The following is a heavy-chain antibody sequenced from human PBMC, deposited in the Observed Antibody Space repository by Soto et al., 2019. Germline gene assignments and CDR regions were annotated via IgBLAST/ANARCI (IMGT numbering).Heavy chain of an antibody. CDR2: ISVYNGNT. CDR1: GYTFNSYG. Sequence: QVQLVQSGAEVKKPGASVKVSCKASGYTFNSYGISWVRQAPGQALEWMGWISVYNGNTNYAQKLQGRVTMTTDTSTSTAYMELRSLRSDDAAVYYCARAPGYCSGDICLGWFDSWGQGTLVTVSS. J-gene: IGHJ5*01. D-gene: IGHD2-15*01. V-gene: IGHV1-18*01. CDR3: ARAPGYCSGDICLGWFDS.